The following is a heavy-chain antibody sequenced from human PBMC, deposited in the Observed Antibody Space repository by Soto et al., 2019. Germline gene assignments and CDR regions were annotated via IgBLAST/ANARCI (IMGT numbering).Heavy chain of an antibody. J-gene: IGHJ4*02. CDR3: ARDQNGSPHFDY. CDR2: IYKSGST. Sequence: SETLSLTSSVSCGYISDFYSGCIRQPPGRGLEWIGYIYKSGSTNYNPSLKSRVTISVDTSKNLFPLKLSSVTAADTAVYYCARDQNGSPHFDYWGQGTLVTVS. D-gene: IGHD1-26*01. V-gene: IGHV4-59*01. CDR1: CGYISDFY.